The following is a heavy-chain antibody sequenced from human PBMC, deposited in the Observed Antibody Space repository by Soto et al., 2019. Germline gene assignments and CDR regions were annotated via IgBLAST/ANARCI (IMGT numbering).Heavy chain of an antibody. CDR3: ARGETDIMAPDD. V-gene: IGHV4-38-2*02. D-gene: IGHD5-12*01. CDR2: IYHSGST. Sequence: PPETLSLTCTVSGYSISSGYYWGWIRQPPGKGLEWIGSIYHSGSTYYNPSLKSRVTISVDTSKNQFSLKLSSVTAADTAVYYCARGETDIMAPDDWGQGPLVFVS. J-gene: IGHJ4*02. CDR1: GYSISSGYY.